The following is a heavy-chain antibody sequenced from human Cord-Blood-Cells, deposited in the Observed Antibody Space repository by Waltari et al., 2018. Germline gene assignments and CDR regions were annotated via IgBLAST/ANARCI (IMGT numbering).Heavy chain of an antibody. D-gene: IGHD6-19*01. CDR3: ARDRSHSSGWYGGFDY. V-gene: IGHV4-59*01. CDR1: GGSIRSSY. J-gene: IGHJ4*02. CDR2: IYYRGST. Sequence: QVQLQESGPGLVKPSETLSLTCTVSGGSIRSSYWSWIRQPQGKGLEWIGHIYYRGSTNYNPALKSRVTISVDTSNNQFSLKLSSVTAADTAVYYCARDRSHSSGWYGGFDYWGQGTLVTVSS.